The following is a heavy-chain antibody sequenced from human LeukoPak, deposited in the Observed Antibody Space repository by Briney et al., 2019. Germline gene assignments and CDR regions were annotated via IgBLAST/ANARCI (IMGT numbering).Heavy chain of an antibody. CDR1: GLTFKNYW. J-gene: IGHJ4*02. CDR3: ARDPTVTSWGYFDL. Sequence: PGGSLRLSCAASGLTFKNYWMTWVRQAPGKGLEWVANIKEDGSEMYYVDSVEGRFTTSRDNAKNSVYLQMNSLRAEDTAVYYCARDPTVTSWGYFDLWGQGTPVTVSS. V-gene: IGHV3-7*01. CDR2: IKEDGSEM. D-gene: IGHD4-17*01.